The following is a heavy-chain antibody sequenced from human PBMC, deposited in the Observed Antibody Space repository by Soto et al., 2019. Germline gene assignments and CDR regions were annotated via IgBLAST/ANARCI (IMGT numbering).Heavy chain of an antibody. CDR1: GGTFSSYA. CDR2: IIPIFGTA. J-gene: IGHJ6*02. V-gene: IGHV1-69*12. D-gene: IGHD2-2*01. CDR3: ARHCISTSCYPNYYYGMDV. Sequence: QVQLVQSGAEVKKPGSSVKVSCKASGGTFSSYAISWVRQAPGQGLEWMGGIIPIFGTANYAQKFQGRVTITADASTGTSYMELSSLRSEDTAVYYCARHCISTSCYPNYYYGMDVWGQRTTVTVSS.